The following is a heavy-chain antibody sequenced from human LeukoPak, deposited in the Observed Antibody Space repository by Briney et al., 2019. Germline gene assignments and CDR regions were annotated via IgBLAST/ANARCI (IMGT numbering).Heavy chain of an antibody. CDR2: ISPRSGDT. J-gene: IGHJ4*02. CDR3: ARGREIHGGSDTKLDDY. Sequence: ASVKVSCMASRYSFTDYYMHWVRQAPGQGRECMGWISPRSGDTSYAQKFQGRVTMTRDTSINTVDMDLSGLTSDDTAVFYCARGREIHGGSDTKLDDYWGQGTLVTVSS. D-gene: IGHD3-10*01. CDR1: RYSFTDYY. V-gene: IGHV1-2*02.